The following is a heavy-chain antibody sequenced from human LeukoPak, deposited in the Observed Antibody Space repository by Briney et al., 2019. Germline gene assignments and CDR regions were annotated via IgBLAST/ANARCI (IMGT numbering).Heavy chain of an antibody. CDR2: INHSGST. J-gene: IGHJ4*02. CDR3: SSHCYGFCFDY. Sequence: SETLSLTCAVYGGSFSGYYWSWIRQPPGKGLEWIGEINHSGSTNYNPSLKSRVTISVDTSKNQFSLKLSSVTAADTAVYYCSSHCYGFCFDYWGQGTLVTVSS. CDR1: GGSFSGYY. D-gene: IGHD5-18*01. V-gene: IGHV4-34*01.